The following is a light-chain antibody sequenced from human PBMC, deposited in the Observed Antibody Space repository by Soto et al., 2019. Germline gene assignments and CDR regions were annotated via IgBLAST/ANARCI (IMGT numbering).Light chain of an antibody. J-gene: IGLJ2*01. V-gene: IGLV1-40*01. CDR3: QSYDSSLSGSV. Sequence: QLVLTQPPSVSGAPGQSVTISCTGSSSNIGAGSDVHWYQHLPGTPPKVLIYANNNRPSGVPVRFSGSKSGTSAYLSITGLQAEDEADYYCQSYDSSLSGSVFGGGTKLTVL. CDR2: ANN. CDR1: SSNIGAGSD.